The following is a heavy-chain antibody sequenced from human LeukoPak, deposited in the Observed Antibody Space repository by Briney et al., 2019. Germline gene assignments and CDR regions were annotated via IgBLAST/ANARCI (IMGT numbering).Heavy chain of an antibody. V-gene: IGHV4-4*07. J-gene: IGHJ4*02. D-gene: IGHD2-2*01. CDR2: IYTSGCT. CDR1: SGSISLFY. CDR3: ASHAARYCSSTSCSPVNYFDY. Sequence: SETLSLTCTVSSGSISLFYALCIPQSAGKALEGIARIYTSGCTNYNPSLKSRVTMSVGTSKNQFSLKLSSVTAADTAVYYCASHAARYCSSTSCSPVNYFDYWGQGNLVTASS.